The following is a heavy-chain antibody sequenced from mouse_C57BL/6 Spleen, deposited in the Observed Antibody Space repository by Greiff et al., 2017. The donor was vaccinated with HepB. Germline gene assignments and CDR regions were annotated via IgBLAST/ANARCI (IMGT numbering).Heavy chain of an antibody. CDR2: INPNNGGT. J-gene: IGHJ3*01. CDR1: GYTFTDYN. D-gene: IGHD2-4*01. V-gene: IGHV1-22*01. CDR3: ASSTIYYDYDGFAY. Sequence: EVQLQQSGPELVKPGASVKMSCKASGYTFTDYNMHWVKQSHGKSLEWIGYINPNNGGTSYNQKFKGKATLTVNKSSSTAYMELRSLTSEDSAVYYSASSTIYYDYDGFAYWGQGTLVTVSA.